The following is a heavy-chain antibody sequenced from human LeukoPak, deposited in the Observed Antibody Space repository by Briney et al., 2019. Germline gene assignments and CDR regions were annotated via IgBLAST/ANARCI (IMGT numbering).Heavy chain of an antibody. CDR1: GFTFDDYA. CDR3: AKDKLDYGGGNDY. CDR2: ISGDGGST. D-gene: IGHD4-23*01. Sequence: GGSLRLSCAASGFTFDDYAMHWVRQAPGKGLEWVSLISGDGGSTYYADSVKGGFTISRDNSKNSLYLQMNSLRTEDTTLYYCAKDKLDYGGGNDYWGQGTLVTVSS. J-gene: IGHJ4*02. V-gene: IGHV3-43*02.